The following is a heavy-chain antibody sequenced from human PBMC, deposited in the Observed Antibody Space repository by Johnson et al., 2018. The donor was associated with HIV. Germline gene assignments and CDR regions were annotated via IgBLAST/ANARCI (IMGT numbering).Heavy chain of an antibody. CDR3: AREYEAFDI. J-gene: IGHJ3*02. Sequence: QVLLVESGGGVVQPGRSLRLSCAASGFTFSGYAMHWVRQAPGKGLEWVAVIWYDGSNKYYADSVKGRFTISRDNSKNTLYLQMNSLRAEDTAVYYCAREYEAFDIWGQGTMVTVSS. CDR1: GFTFSGYA. CDR2: IWYDGSNK. V-gene: IGHV3-33*01.